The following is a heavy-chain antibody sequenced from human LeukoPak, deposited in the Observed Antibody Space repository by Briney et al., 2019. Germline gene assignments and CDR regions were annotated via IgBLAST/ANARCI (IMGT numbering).Heavy chain of an antibody. D-gene: IGHD3-10*01. CDR3: ARQGILWFGELSGWFDP. Sequence: SETLSLTCTVSGGSISSYYWSWIRQPPGKGLEWIGYIYYSGSTNYNPSLKSRVTISVDTSKNQFSLKLSSVTAADTAVYYCARQGILWFGELSGWFDPWGQGTLVTVSS. CDR1: GGSISSYY. CDR2: IYYSGST. J-gene: IGHJ5*02. V-gene: IGHV4-59*08.